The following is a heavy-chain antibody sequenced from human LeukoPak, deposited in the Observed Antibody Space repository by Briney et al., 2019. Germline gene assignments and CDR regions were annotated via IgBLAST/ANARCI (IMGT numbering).Heavy chain of an antibody. Sequence: SETLSLTCAVSGGSISSSSYYGGWIRQPPGRGLGWIGSIYYSGSTYYNPSLKSQLTISVATSTNQFYLTLSSVTAAHTAVYSCARLVPWSGYAFDIWGQGQMATVSS. J-gene: IGHJ3*02. CDR3: ARLVPWSGYAFDI. CDR1: GGSISSSSYY. D-gene: IGHD3-3*01. V-gene: IGHV4-39*01. CDR2: IYYSGST.